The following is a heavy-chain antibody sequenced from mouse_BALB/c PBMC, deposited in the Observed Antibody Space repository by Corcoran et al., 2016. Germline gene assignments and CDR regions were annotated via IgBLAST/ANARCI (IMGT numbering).Heavy chain of an antibody. CDR3: AREPYAMDY. CDR2: INTYTGEP. J-gene: IGHJ4*01. V-gene: IGHV9-3-1*01. Sequence: QIQLVQSGPELKKPGETVKISCKASGYTFTNYGMTWVKKAPGKGLKWMGWINTYTGEPTYADDFKGRFAFSLETSASTAYLQINNLKNEDTATYFCAREPYAMDYWGQGTSVTVSS. CDR1: GYTFTNYG.